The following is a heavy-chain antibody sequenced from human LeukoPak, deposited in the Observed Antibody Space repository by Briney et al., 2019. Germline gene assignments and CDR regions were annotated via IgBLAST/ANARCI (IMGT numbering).Heavy chain of an antibody. CDR3: ASIHQVRGSHTFDI. V-gene: IGHV4-34*01. D-gene: IGHD3-10*01. J-gene: IGHJ3*02. CDR1: GGSFSDYF. CDR2: INQRGGS. Sequence: PSETLSLTCAVYGGSFSDYFWSWVRQPPGRGLEWIGEINQRGGSTYNPSLKSRVTMSVDTSKNQLSLKMTSVTAADTAVYYCASIHQVRGSHTFDIWGQGTMVTVSS.